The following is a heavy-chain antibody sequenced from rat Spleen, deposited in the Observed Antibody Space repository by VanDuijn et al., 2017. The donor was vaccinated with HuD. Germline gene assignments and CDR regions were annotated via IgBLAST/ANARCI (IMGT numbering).Heavy chain of an antibody. CDR2: ISYDDTST. J-gene: IGHJ2*01. D-gene: IGHD1-1*01. CDR1: GFTFSDYY. Sequence: EVQLVESGGGLVQPGGSLKLSCAVSGFTFSDYYMAWVRQAPTKGLEWVASISYDDTSTHYRDSVKGRFTISRDIAKSSLFLQMDSLRSEDTATYYCARENYYSGEYWGQGVMVTVSS. V-gene: IGHV5-20*01. CDR3: ARENYYSGEY.